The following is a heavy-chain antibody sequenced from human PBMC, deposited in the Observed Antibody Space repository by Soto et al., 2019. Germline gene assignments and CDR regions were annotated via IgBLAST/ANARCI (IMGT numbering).Heavy chain of an antibody. CDR1: GSSISSGSYY. V-gene: IGHV4-31*03. J-gene: IGHJ4*02. Sequence: QVQLQESGPGLVKPSQTLSLTCTLSGSSISSGSYYWSWIRQHPGKGLEWIGYIYHSGSTYYNPSLKSRATISLDTSKNQFSLKLSSVTAADTAVYYCARDYMAVVDWGQGTLVTVSS. CDR2: IYHSGST. CDR3: ARDYMAVVD. D-gene: IGHD2-15*01.